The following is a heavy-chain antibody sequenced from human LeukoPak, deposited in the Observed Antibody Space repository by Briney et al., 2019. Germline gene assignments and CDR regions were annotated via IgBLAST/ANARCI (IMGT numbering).Heavy chain of an antibody. J-gene: IGHJ4*02. CDR2: IYHSGST. Sequence: SETLSLTCTVSGYSISSGYYWGWIRQPLGKGLEWIGSIYHSGSTYYNPSLKSRVTISVDTSKNQFSLKLSSVTAADTAVYYCAREAPNYDVLTGFDYWGQGTLVTVSS. D-gene: IGHD3-9*01. CDR1: GYSISSGYY. V-gene: IGHV4-38-2*02. CDR3: AREAPNYDVLTGFDY.